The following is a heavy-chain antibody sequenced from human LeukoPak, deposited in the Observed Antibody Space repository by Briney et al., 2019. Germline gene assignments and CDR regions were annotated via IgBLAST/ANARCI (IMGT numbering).Heavy chain of an antibody. D-gene: IGHD3-10*01. V-gene: IGHV4-39*07. Sequence: SETLSLTCTVSGGSISSGSYYWSWIRQPPGKGLEWIGEINHSGSTNYNPSLKSRVTISVDTSKNQFSLKLSSVTAADTAVYYCARTRSVLLWFGELSGYMDVWGKGTTVTISS. CDR1: GGSISSGSYY. J-gene: IGHJ6*03. CDR2: INHSGST. CDR3: ARTRSVLLWFGELSGYMDV.